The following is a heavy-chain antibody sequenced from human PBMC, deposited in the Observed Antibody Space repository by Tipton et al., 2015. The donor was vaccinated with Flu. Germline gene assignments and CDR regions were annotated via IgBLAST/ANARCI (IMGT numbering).Heavy chain of an antibody. CDR1: GCSINSGSFY. V-gene: IGHV4-31*02. D-gene: IGHD3-10*01. CDR2: IHNSGST. J-gene: IGHJ4*02. CDR3: AREGYDSRSFFDS. Sequence: LRLSCTVSGCSINSGSFYWSWIRQTPGKGLEWIAYIHNSGSTAYNPSLKSRVTISIVTSKNQFFLLLNSVTAADTAVYYCAREGYDSRSFFDSWGQGTLVTVSS.